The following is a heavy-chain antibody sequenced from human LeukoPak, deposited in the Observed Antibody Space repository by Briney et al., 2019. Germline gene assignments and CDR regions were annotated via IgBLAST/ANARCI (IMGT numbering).Heavy chain of an antibody. Sequence: GSSVKVSYKASGGTFSSYAISWVRQAPGQGLEWMGRIIPILGIANYAQKFQGRVTITADKSTSTAYMELSSLRSEDTAVYYCARGFTTTHFDYWGQGTLVTVSS. V-gene: IGHV1-69*04. CDR2: IIPILGIA. CDR1: GGTFSSYA. CDR3: ARGFTTTHFDY. D-gene: IGHD3-22*01. J-gene: IGHJ4*02.